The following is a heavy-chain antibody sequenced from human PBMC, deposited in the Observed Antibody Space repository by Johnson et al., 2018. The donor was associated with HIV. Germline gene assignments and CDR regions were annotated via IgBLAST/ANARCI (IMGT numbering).Heavy chain of an antibody. CDR3: AKVGRMTTVVTPGDAFDI. Sequence: MQLVESGGGVVRPGGSLRLSCAASGFTFEDNGMSWVRQVPGKGLEWVSAISGSGGRTYYADSVKGRFTISRDNSKNTLYLQMNSLRVEDTAVYYCAKVGRMTTVVTPGDAFDIWGQGTKVTVSS. CDR2: ISGSGGRT. J-gene: IGHJ3*02. CDR1: GFTFEDNG. V-gene: IGHV3-23*04. D-gene: IGHD4-23*01.